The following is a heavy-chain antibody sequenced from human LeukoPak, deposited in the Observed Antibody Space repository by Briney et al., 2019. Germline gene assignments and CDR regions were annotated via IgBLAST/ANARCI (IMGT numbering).Heavy chain of an antibody. J-gene: IGHJ4*02. CDR2: IYPGDSDT. Sequence: GESLKISCQGSGYTFTSYWIGWVRQMPGKGLEWMGIIYPGDSDTSYSPSFQGQVTFSADKSISTAYLQWSSLKASDTAMYYCARQGEVFFDYWGQGTLVTVSS. V-gene: IGHV5-51*01. D-gene: IGHD3-16*01. CDR3: ARQGEVFFDY. CDR1: GYTFTSYW.